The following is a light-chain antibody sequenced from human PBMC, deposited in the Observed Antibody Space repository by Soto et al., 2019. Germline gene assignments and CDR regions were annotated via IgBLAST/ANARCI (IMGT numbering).Light chain of an antibody. CDR1: SSNIGSNT. CDR2: SNN. J-gene: IGLJ2*01. Sequence: QSVLTQPPSASGTPGQRVTISCSGSSSNIGSNTVNWYQQLPGTAPKLLIYSNNQRPSGVADRFSGSKSGTSASLAISGLQSEDEADYYCAAWDDSLNGLFGGGTQLTVL. CDR3: AAWDDSLNGL. V-gene: IGLV1-44*01.